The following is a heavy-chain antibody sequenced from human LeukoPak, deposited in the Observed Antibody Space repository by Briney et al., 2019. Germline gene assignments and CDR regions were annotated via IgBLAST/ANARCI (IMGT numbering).Heavy chain of an antibody. J-gene: IGHJ5*02. CDR2: IYYSGST. V-gene: IGHV4-39*01. CDR1: GGSISSSSYY. Sequence: SETLSLTRTVSGGSISSSSYYWGWIRQPPGKGLEWIGSIYYSGSTYYNPSLKSRVTISVDTSKNQFSLKLSSVTAADTAVYYCARAYSSVVVVVAAIDWFDPWGQGTLVTVSS. D-gene: IGHD2-15*01. CDR3: ARAYSSVVVVVAAIDWFDP.